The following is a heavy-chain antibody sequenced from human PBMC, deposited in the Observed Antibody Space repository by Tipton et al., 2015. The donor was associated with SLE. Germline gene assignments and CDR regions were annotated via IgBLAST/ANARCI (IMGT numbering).Heavy chain of an antibody. CDR3: ANMRTGSFDY. D-gene: IGHD7-27*01. CDR1: GGSISSGGYY. J-gene: IGHJ4*02. Sequence: TLSLTCTVSGGSISSGGYYWSWIRQHPGKGLEWIGYIYYSGSTYYNPSLKSRVTISVDTSKNQFSLKLSSVTAADTAVYYCANMRTGSFDYWGQGTLVTVSS. V-gene: IGHV4-31*03. CDR2: IYYSGST.